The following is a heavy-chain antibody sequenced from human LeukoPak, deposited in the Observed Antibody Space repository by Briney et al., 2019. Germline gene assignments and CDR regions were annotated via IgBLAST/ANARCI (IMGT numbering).Heavy chain of an antibody. D-gene: IGHD4-11*01. Sequence: GGSLRLSCATSGFTFSSYPMSWVRQAPGRGLEWVSVISGNSGATYYADSVKGRFTISRDNAKNTVYLQMNNLRGENTALYYCSKAGDTNYYRHGDYWGQGTLVTVSS. CDR2: ISGNSGAT. CDR3: SKAGDTNYYRHGDY. J-gene: IGHJ4*02. V-gene: IGHV3-23*01. CDR1: GFTFSSYP.